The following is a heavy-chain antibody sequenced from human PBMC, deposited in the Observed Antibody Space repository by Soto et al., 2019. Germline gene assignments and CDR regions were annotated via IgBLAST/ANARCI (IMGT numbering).Heavy chain of an antibody. Sequence: GESLKISCKGSGYSFTSYWIGWVRQMPGKGLEWMGIIYPGDSDTRYSPSFQGQVTISADKSISTAYLQWSSLKASDTAIYYCARRGSSSWYLFDYWGQGTLVTVSS. CDR2: IYPGDSDT. D-gene: IGHD6-13*01. J-gene: IGHJ4*02. V-gene: IGHV5-51*01. CDR3: ARRGSSSWYLFDY. CDR1: GYSFTSYW.